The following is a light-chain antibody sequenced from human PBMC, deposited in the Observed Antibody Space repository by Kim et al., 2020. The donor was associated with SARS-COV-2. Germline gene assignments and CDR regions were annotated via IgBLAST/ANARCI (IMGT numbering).Light chain of an antibody. V-gene: IGLV2-14*01. CDR1: SSDVGGYNY. Sequence: QSALTQPASVSGSRGQSITISCTGTSSDVGGYNYVSWYQQHPGKAPKLMIYDVSKRPSGVSNRFSGSKSGNTASLTISGLQAEDEADYYCSSYTSSSLYVFGTGTKVTVL. CDR3: SSYTSSSLYV. CDR2: DVS. J-gene: IGLJ1*01.